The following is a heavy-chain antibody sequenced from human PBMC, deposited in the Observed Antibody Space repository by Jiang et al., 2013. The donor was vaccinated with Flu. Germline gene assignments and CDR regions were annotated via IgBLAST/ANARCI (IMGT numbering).Heavy chain of an antibody. Sequence: VQLLESGGGLVQPGGSLRLSCAASGFTFSSYWMSWVRQAPGKGLEWVANIKQDGSEKYYVDSVKGRFTISRDNAKNSLYLQMNSLRAEDTAVYYCAREFHLGVDGYNPDAFDICGQGTMVTVSS. D-gene: IGHD5-24*01. CDR2: IKQDGSEK. CDR1: GFTFSSYW. V-gene: IGHV3-7*03. J-gene: IGHJ3*02. CDR3: AREFHLGVDGYNPDAFDI.